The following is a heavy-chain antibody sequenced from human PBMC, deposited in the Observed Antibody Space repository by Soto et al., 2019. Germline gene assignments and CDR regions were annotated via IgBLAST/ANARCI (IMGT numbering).Heavy chain of an antibody. CDR2: INHSGST. J-gene: IGHJ6*02. CDR3: ARGGLGLRFLEWSKHGMDV. CDR1: GGSFSGYY. Sequence: SETLSLTCAVYGGSFSGYYWSWIRQPPWKGLEWIGEINHSGSTNYNPSLKSRVTISVDTSKNQFSLKLSSVTAADTAVYYCARGGLGLRFLEWSKHGMDVWGQGTTVTVSS. V-gene: IGHV4-34*01. D-gene: IGHD3-3*01.